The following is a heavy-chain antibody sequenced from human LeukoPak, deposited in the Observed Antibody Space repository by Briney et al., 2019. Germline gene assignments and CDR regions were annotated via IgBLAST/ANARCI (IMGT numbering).Heavy chain of an antibody. CDR3: ARPLYYDILTGYHL. CDR1: GFNFISHW. D-gene: IGHD3-9*01. V-gene: IGHV3-7*01. J-gene: IGHJ4*02. CDR2: IRQDEGEK. Sequence: PGGSLRLSCAASGFNFISHWMTWVRQAPGKGLEWVANIRQDEGEKYYADSVTGRFTISRDNAKNAVYLQMDGLRAEDTAVYYCARPLYYDILTGYHLWGQGTLVTVSS.